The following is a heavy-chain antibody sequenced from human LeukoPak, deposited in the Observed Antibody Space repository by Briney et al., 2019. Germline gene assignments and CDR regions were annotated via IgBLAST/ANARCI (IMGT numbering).Heavy chain of an antibody. CDR3: ARELAWGGSSWYTDY. CDR2: INPSGGST. Sequence: GASVKVSCKASGYTFTSYYMHWVRQAPGQGLEWMGIINPSGGSTSYAQKFQGRVTMTRDMSTSTVYMELSSLRSEDTAVYYCARELAWGGSSWYTDYWGQGTLVTVSS. J-gene: IGHJ4*02. CDR1: GYTFTSYY. D-gene: IGHD6-13*01. V-gene: IGHV1-46*01.